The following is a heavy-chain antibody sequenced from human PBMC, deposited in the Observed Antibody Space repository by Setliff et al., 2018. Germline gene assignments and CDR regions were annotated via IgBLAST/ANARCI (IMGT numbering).Heavy chain of an antibody. Sequence: SVKVSCKASGGSLNGYSVSWVRQAPGQGLEFLGRIILIFGTPNYAQKFQDRVTIGADKSTSTAYMEMSSLNFEDTAVYYCATETVTFGGIIVRGYFDVWGQGTMGTVSS. CDR2: IILIFGTP. D-gene: IGHD3-16*02. J-gene: IGHJ3*01. CDR3: ATETVTFGGIIVRGYFDV. V-gene: IGHV1-69*06. CDR1: GGSLNGYS.